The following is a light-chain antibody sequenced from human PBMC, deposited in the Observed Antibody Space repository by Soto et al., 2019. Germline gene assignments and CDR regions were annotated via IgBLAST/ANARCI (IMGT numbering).Light chain of an antibody. V-gene: IGLV7-46*01. CDR1: TGDVTNGRW. J-gene: IGLJ7*01. CDR2: DTS. Sequence: QAVVTQEPSLTVSPGGTVTLTCGSSTGDVTNGRWPYWFQQRPGQVPRTLIHDTSNKHPWTPARCSGSLLGGKAALTLSGAQPEDEAVYYCLLFYDGVAVFGGGTQLTVL. CDR3: LLFYDGVAV.